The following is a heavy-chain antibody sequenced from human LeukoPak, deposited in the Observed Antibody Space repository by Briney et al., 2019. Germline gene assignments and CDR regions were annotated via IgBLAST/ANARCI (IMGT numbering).Heavy chain of an antibody. CDR1: GFTLSSNW. CDR2: IKQDGSEK. J-gene: IGHJ4*02. D-gene: IGHD2-8*01. Sequence: PGGSLRLSCAASGFTLSSNWMNWVRQAPGKGLEWVAIIKQDGSEKYYVDSVKGRFTISRDNAKNSLYLQMNSLRAEDTAVYYCARRNGFIIDYWGQGTLVTVSS. CDR3: ARRNGFIIDY. V-gene: IGHV3-7*01.